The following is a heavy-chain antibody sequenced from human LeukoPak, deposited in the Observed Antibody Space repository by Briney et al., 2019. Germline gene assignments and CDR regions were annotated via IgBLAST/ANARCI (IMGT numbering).Heavy chain of an antibody. CDR2: IYSGGST. Sequence: GGSLRLSCAASGFTVSSNYMSWVRQAPGKGLEWVSVIYSGGSTYYADSVKGRFTISRDNSKNTLYLQMNSLRAEDTAVYYCARDGSSTSLTIWGQGTLVTVSS. D-gene: IGHD2-2*01. J-gene: IGHJ4*02. CDR1: GFTVSSNY. V-gene: IGHV3-53*01. CDR3: ARDGSSTSLTI.